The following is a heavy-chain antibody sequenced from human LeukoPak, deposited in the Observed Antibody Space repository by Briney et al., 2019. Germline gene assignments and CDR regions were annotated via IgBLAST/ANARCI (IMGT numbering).Heavy chain of an antibody. V-gene: IGHV4-34*01. CDR2: INHSGST. J-gene: IGHJ4*02. Sequence: SETLSLTCAVYGGSFSGYYWSWIRQPPGKGLEWIGEINHSGSTYYNPSLKSRVTISVDTSENQFSLKLSSVTAADTAVYYCARQWRRFSSGWYFDYWGQGTLVTVSS. D-gene: IGHD6-19*01. CDR3: ARQWRRFSSGWYFDY. CDR1: GGSFSGYY.